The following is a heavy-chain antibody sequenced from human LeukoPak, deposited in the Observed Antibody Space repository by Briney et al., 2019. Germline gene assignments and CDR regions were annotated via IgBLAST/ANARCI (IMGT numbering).Heavy chain of an antibody. J-gene: IGHJ6*03. CDR3: ARASIDWYYMDV. V-gene: IGHV4-39*07. CDR2: MYYIGTT. D-gene: IGHD3-9*01. Sequence: KPSETLSLTCTVSGGSISRSSFYWGWIRQPPGKGLEWIGSMYYIGTTYHNPSLQSRVTISLDTSKNQFSLKLSSVTAADTAFYYCARASIDWYYMDVWGKGTTVTVSS. CDR1: GGSISRSSFY.